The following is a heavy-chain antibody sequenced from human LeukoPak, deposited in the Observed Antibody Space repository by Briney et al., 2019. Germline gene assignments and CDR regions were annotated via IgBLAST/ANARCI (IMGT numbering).Heavy chain of an antibody. V-gene: IGHV5-10-1*01. Sequence: GECLKILCKASGYIITSYCISRVRQMAPKGLEWMGRINPSNSNTNYSPSFQGHVTISADKSISTAYQQWSSLKASDTAMYYCGRRATGSTWDDYWGQGTLVTVSS. D-gene: IGHD6-13*01. CDR1: GYIITSYC. J-gene: IGHJ4*02. CDR3: GRRATGSTWDDY. CDR2: INPSNSNT.